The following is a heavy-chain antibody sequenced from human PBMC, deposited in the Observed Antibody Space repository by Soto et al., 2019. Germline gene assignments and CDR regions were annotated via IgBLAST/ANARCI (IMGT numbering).Heavy chain of an antibody. Sequence: QVQLVESGGGVVQPGRSLRLPCAASGFTFSSYAMHWVRQAPGKGLEWVAVISYDGSNKYYADSVKGRFTISRDNSKNTLYLQMNSLRAEDTAVYYCARGSMAPDRHWGQGTLVTVSS. J-gene: IGHJ4*02. CDR2: ISYDGSNK. D-gene: IGHD3-10*01. CDR1: GFTFSSYA. V-gene: IGHV3-30-3*01. CDR3: ARGSMAPDRH.